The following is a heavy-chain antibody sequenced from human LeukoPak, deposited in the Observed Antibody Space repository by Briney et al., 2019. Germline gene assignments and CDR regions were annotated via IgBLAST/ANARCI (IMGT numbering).Heavy chain of an antibody. CDR1: GGSISSYY. V-gene: IGHV4-59*08. Sequence: KASETLSLTCAVPGGSISSYYWSWIRQPPGKGLEWIAYIYYSGNTNYNPSFKGRVTISVDTSKNQFSLKLSSLAAADTAIYYCARQPPATAAFDIWGQGTMVTVSS. CDR2: IYYSGNT. D-gene: IGHD1-14*01. J-gene: IGHJ3*02. CDR3: ARQPPATAAFDI.